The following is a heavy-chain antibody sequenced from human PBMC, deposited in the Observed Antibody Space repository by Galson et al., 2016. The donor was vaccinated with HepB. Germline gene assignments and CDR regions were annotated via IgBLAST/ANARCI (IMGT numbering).Heavy chain of an antibody. V-gene: IGHV5-51*01. CDR3: ARHHVPQPVHAFDF. Sequence: QSGAEVKKPGESLKISCQGSGYGFTNHWISWVRQMPGKGLEWMGIIYPGDPDTRYSPSIQGQVTLSADRSISTAYLQWSSLKAADTAMYYCARHHVPQPVHAFDFWGLGTMVTVYS. D-gene: IGHD3-16*01. J-gene: IGHJ3*01. CDR2: IYPGDPDT. CDR1: GYGFTNHW.